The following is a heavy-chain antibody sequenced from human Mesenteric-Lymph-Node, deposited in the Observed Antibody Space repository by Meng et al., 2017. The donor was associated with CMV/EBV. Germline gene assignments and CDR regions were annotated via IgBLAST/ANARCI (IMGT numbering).Heavy chain of an antibody. CDR1: GYPFTTYY. CDR2: INPNSGST. CDR3: ARADPIRITMIVSFSWFDP. J-gene: IGHJ5*02. D-gene: IGHD3-22*01. Sequence: ASVKVSCKTSGYPFTTYYVHWVRQAPGQGLEWMGWINPNSGSTNYAQKFQGRVTMTRDTSISTAYMELSRLRSDDTAVYYCARADPIRITMIVSFSWFDPWGQGTLVTVSS. V-gene: IGHV1-2*02.